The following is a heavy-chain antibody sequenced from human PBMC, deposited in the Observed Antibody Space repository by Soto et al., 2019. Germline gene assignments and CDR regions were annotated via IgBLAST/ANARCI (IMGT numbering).Heavy chain of an antibody. V-gene: IGHV3-7*03. Sequence: GSLRLSCVASGFTFSSSFMGWVRQAPGKGLEWVANINQDGGGTYYVDSVEGRFTISRDNAKDSLYLQMNSLRGEDTDVYYCARYFRGSGRYFFDYWGQGTLVTVSS. CDR1: GFTFSSSF. J-gene: IGHJ4*02. CDR3: ARYFRGSGRYFFDY. D-gene: IGHD6-19*01. CDR2: INQDGGGT.